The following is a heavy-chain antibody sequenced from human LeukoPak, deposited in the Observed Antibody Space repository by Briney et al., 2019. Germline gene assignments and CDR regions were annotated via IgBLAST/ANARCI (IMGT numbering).Heavy chain of an antibody. J-gene: IGHJ4*02. CDR3: AREGEDIAVAGTYDY. D-gene: IGHD6-19*01. V-gene: IGHV1-69*04. CDR2: IIPILGIA. CDR1: GGTFSSYA. Sequence: GASVKVSCKASGGTFSSYAISWVRQAPGQGLEWMGRIIPILGIANYAQKFQGRVTITADKSTSTAYMELSSLRSDDTAVYYCAREGEDIAVAGTYDYWGQGTLVTVSS.